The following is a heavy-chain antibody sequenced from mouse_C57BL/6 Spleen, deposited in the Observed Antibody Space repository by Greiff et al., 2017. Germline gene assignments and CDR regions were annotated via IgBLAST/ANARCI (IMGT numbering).Heavy chain of an antibody. J-gene: IGHJ4*01. D-gene: IGHD1-1*01. CDR1: GFTFTDYY. Sequence: EVHLVESGGGLVQPGGSLSLSCAASGFTFTDYYMSWVRQPPGKALEWLGFIRNKANGYTTEYSASVKGRFTISRDNSQSILYLQMNALRAEDSATYYCARSYYYGSSSWDAMDYWGQGTSVTVSS. V-gene: IGHV7-3*01. CDR2: IRNKANGYTT. CDR3: ARSYYYGSSSWDAMDY.